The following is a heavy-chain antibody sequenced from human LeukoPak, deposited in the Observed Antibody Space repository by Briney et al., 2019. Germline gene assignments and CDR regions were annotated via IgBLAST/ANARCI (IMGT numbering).Heavy chain of an antibody. CDR3: AKDRGVAAAGDYFDY. V-gene: IGHV3-30*02. CDR1: GFTFSSYG. J-gene: IGHJ4*02. CDR2: IRYDGSNK. D-gene: IGHD6-13*01. Sequence: GGSLRLSCAASGFTFSSYGMHWVRQAPGKGREWVALIRYDGSNKYYADSVKGRFTISRDNSKNTLYLQMNSLRAEDTAVYYCAKDRGVAAAGDYFDYWGQGTLVTVSS.